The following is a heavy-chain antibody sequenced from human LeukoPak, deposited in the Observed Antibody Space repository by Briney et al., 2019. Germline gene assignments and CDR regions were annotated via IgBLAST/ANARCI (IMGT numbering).Heavy chain of an antibody. D-gene: IGHD6-13*01. J-gene: IGHJ6*03. CDR3: ARVVPYVGAAAGTYYYYYYMDV. CDR2: ISSSGSTI. Sequence: GSLRLSCAASGFTFSSYEVNWVRQAPGKGLEWVSYISSSGSTIYYADSVKGRFTISRDNAKNSLYLQMNSLRAEDTAVYYCARVVPYVGAAAGTYYYYYYMDVWGKGTTVTISS. V-gene: IGHV3-48*03. CDR1: GFTFSSYE.